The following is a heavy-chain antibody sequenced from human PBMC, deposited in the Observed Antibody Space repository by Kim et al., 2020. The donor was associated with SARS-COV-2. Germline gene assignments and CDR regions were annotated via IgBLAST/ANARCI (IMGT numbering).Heavy chain of an antibody. V-gene: IGHV1-46*01. Sequence: ASVKVSCKASGYTFTSYYMHWVRQAPGQGLEWMGIINPSGGSTSYAQKFQGRVTMTRDTSTSTVYMELSSLRSEDTAVYYCARAVKGYCSGGSCYLSWFDPWGQGTLVTVSS. D-gene: IGHD2-15*01. CDR2: INPSGGST. CDR1: GYTFTSYY. CDR3: ARAVKGYCSGGSCYLSWFDP. J-gene: IGHJ5*02.